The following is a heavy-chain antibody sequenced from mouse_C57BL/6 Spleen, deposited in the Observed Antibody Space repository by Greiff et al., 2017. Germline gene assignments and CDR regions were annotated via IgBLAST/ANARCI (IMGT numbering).Heavy chain of an antibody. D-gene: IGHD3-3*01. CDR1: GFNFNNTY. Sequence: VQLQQSVAELVRPGASVKLSCKASGFNFNNTYMHWVKQRPEQGLEWIGRIDPANGSTKYDPKFQGKATITADTSSNTAYLQLSSLTSEDTAVYCCALTRGTIDYWGKGTTLTVSS. V-gene: IGHV14-3*01. CDR3: ALTRGTIDY. J-gene: IGHJ2*01. CDR2: IDPANGST.